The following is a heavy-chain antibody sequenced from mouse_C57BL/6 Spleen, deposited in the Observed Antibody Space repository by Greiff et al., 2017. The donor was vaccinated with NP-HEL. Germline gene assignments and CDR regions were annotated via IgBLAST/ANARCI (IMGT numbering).Heavy chain of an antibody. Sequence: EVQLVESGGDLVKPGGSLKLSCAASGFTFSSYGMSWVRQTPDKRLEWVATISSGGSYTYYPDSVKGRFTISRDNAKNTLYLQMSSLKSEDTAMYYCARHHYDDDRGAYWYFDVWGTGTTVTVSS. J-gene: IGHJ1*03. CDR2: ISSGGSYT. D-gene: IGHD2-4*01. CDR3: ARHHYDDDRGAYWYFDV. V-gene: IGHV5-6*01. CDR1: GFTFSSYG.